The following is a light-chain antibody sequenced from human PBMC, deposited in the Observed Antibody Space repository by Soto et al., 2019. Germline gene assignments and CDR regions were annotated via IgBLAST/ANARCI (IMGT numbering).Light chain of an antibody. J-gene: IGKJ1*01. Sequence: DIVMTQSPDSLAVSLGERATVNCKSIQSVLHRSSNKNFLAWYQQKQGQPPKLLISWASTRESGVPDRFSGSGSETDFALTISSLQAEDVAVYFCQHYYNTPWTFGQGTKVEIK. CDR2: WAS. V-gene: IGKV4-1*01. CDR3: QHYYNTPWT. CDR1: QSVLHRSSNKNF.